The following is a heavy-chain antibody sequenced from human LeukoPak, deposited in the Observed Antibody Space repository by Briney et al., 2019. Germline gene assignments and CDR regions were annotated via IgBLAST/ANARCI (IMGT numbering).Heavy chain of an antibody. CDR1: GFTFSSYD. V-gene: IGHV3-30*02. J-gene: IGHJ4*02. Sequence: GGSLRLSCAASGFTFSSYDMHWVRQPPGKGLEWVAFIRYDGSNKHYADSVKGRFTISRDNSKNTLYLQMNSLRAEDTAVYLCANLGMGIDYWGQGTLATVST. CDR2: IRYDGSNK. CDR3: ANLGMGIDY. D-gene: IGHD7-27*01.